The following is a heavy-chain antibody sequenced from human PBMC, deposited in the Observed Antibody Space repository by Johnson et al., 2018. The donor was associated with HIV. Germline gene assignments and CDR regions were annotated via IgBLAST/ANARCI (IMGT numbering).Heavy chain of an antibody. Sequence: VQVVESGGGVVRPGGSLRLSCADSGFTFDDYGMSWVRQAPGKGLEWVSGINWNGTNTGYADSVKGRFTISRDNSKNTLYLQMNSLRAEDTAVYYCARDTAMVHDAFDIWGQGTMVTVSS. CDR3: ARDTAMVHDAFDI. V-gene: IGHV3-20*04. J-gene: IGHJ3*02. CDR2: INWNGTNT. CDR1: GFTFDDYG. D-gene: IGHD5-18*01.